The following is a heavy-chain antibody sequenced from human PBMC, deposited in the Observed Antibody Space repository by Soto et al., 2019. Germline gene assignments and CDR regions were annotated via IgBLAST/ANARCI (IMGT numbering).Heavy chain of an antibody. CDR3: AREYCSSPSCFYYYYYGMDV. CDR1: GGTFSSYA. D-gene: IGHD2-2*01. J-gene: IGHJ6*02. V-gene: IGHV1-69*13. Sequence: ASVKVSCKASGGTFSSYAISWVRQAPGQGLEWMGGISPIFGTANYAQKFQGRVTITADESTSTAYMELSSLRSEDTAVYYCAREYCSSPSCFYYYYYGMDVWGQGTTVTVS. CDR2: ISPIFGTA.